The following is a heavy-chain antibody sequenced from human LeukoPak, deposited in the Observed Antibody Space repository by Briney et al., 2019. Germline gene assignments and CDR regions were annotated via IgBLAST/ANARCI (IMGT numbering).Heavy chain of an antibody. Sequence: SETLSLTCNVSGGSINGNYWTWIRQPPQKGLEWIGYMFYDGNTNYNPSLKSRATISVDTSQNQISLRLASVTAADTGIYHCARLTREDGVDVWGQGTTVTVSS. CDR3: ARLTREDGVDV. CDR1: GGSINGNY. CDR2: MFYDGNT. J-gene: IGHJ6*02. V-gene: IGHV4-59*01.